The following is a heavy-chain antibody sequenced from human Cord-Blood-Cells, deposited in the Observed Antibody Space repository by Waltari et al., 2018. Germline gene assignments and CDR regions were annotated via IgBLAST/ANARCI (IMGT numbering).Heavy chain of an antibody. V-gene: IGHV4-39*01. CDR2: IYYSGST. CDR3: ARLILGGDYFDY. J-gene: IGHJ4*02. D-gene: IGHD7-27*01. Sequence: QLQLQESGPGLVKPSETLSLTCPVSGGSISSSSYYWGWIRQPPGKGLGWIGSIYYSGSTYYNPSLKSRVTISVDTSKNQFSLKLSSVTAADTAVYYCARLILGGDYFDYWGQGTLVTVSS. CDR1: GGSISSSSYY.